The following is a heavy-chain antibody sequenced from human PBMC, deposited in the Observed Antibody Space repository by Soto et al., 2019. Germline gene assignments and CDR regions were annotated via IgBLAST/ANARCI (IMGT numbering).Heavy chain of an antibody. Sequence: GESLKISCKGSGYSFTSYWIGWVRQMPGKGLEWMGIIYPGDSDTRYSPSFQGQVTISADKSISTAYLQWSSLKASDTAMYYCARNRYDSSGYYYGWFDPWGQGTLVTVSS. CDR1: GYSFTSYW. CDR3: ARNRYDSSGYYYGWFDP. CDR2: IYPGDSDT. D-gene: IGHD3-22*01. J-gene: IGHJ5*02. V-gene: IGHV5-51*01.